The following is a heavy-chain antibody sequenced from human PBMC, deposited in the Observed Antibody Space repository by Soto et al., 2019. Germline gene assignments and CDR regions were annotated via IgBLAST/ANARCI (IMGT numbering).Heavy chain of an antibody. CDR2: INPIVSMS. D-gene: IGHD3-10*01. J-gene: IGHJ4*02. CDR1: GDTFSFYT. V-gene: IGHV1-69*02. Sequence: QVQLVQSGTEVKKPGSSVKVSCKASGDTFSFYTINWVRQAPGLGLEWVGRINPIVSMSNYAQEFQGRVAMTADKSTSTAYMELRSLRFDDTAMYFCAASYGSGYRAFDYWGQGALVIVSS. CDR3: AASYGSGYRAFDY.